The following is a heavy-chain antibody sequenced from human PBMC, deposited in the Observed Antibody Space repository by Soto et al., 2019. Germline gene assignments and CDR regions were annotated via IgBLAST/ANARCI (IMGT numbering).Heavy chain of an antibody. Sequence: EVQLLESGGGLVQPGGSLRLSCAASGFTCSSYAMSWVRQAPGQGLEWVSVISGGGDTYYADSVKGRFTISRDNSKNTMYLQMNYLRAEDTAVYYWAKHFSTACPHCFDPWGNGTLVTVSS. V-gene: IGHV3-23*01. J-gene: IGHJ5*02. D-gene: IGHD2-2*01. CDR3: AKHFSTACPHCFDP. CDR2: ISGGGDT. CDR1: GFTCSSYA.